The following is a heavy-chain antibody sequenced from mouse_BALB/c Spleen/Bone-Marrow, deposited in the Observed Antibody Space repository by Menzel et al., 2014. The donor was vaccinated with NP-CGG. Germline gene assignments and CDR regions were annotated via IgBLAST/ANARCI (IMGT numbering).Heavy chain of an antibody. D-gene: IGHD4-1*01. CDR1: GYTFTSNW. V-gene: IGHV1S127*01. CDR3: TRMWDY. Sequence: VQLQQSGAELVKPGASVKMSCKASGYTFTSNWMHWVKQRPGQGLEWIGTIDPSDSYTSYNQKFKGKATLTVDTSSSTAYMQLSSLASEYSAVYYCTRMWDYWGQGTPVTVSA. CDR2: IDPSDSYT. J-gene: IGHJ3*01.